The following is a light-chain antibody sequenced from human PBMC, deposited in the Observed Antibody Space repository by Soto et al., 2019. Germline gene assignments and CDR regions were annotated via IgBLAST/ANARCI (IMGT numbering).Light chain of an antibody. CDR3: QQYNSYQWT. CDR1: QGIGSW. CDR2: DAS. Sequence: DIHMTQSPSSLSASVIDIVTITFLASQGIGSWLAWYQQKPGKAPKLLIYDASSLESGVPSRFSGSGSGTEFTLTISSLQPDDFATYYCQQYNSYQWTFGQGTKVDIK. V-gene: IGKV1-5*01. J-gene: IGKJ1*01.